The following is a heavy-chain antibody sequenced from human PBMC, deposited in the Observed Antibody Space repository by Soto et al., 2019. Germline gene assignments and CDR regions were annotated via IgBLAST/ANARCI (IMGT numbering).Heavy chain of an antibody. D-gene: IGHD2-2*01. CDR2: IIPIFGTA. CDR3: ARHVPAAGYYYGMDV. Sequence: QVQLVQSGAEVKKPGSSVKVSCKASGGTFSSYAISWVRQAPGQGLEWMGGIIPIFGTANYAQKFQGRVTITADESPSTAYVELSRLRSEDTAVYYCARHVPAAGYYYGMDVWGQGTTVTVSS. J-gene: IGHJ6*02. V-gene: IGHV1-69*12. CDR1: GGTFSSYA.